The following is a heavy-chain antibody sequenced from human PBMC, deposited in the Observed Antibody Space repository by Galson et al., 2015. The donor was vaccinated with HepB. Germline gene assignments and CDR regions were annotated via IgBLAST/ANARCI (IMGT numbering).Heavy chain of an antibody. Sequence: SLRLSCAVSGFTFSNYRMNWVRQAPGKGLEWVSSISSRSSYIYYADSVKGRFTTSRDNAKNSPYLQMNSLRAEDTAVYYCARDWSETIFEVGHDFWGQGTLVTVSS. V-gene: IGHV3-21*01. CDR3: ARDWSETIFEVGHDF. D-gene: IGHD3-3*01. J-gene: IGHJ4*02. CDR1: GFTFSNYR. CDR2: ISSRSSYI.